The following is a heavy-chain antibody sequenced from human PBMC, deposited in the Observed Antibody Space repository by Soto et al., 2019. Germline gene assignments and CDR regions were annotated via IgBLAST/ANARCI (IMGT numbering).Heavy chain of an antibody. Sequence: SETLSLTCAVSGGSISSGGYSWSWIRQPPGKGLEWIGSIYYSGSTFYNPSLKTRVTISVDTSKNQFSLKLSSVTAADTAVYYCARHVYRAYYYYGMDVWGQGTTVTVSS. CDR2: IYYSGST. CDR3: ARHVYRAYYYYGMDV. J-gene: IGHJ6*02. D-gene: IGHD1-26*01. V-gene: IGHV4-39*01. CDR1: GGSISSGGYS.